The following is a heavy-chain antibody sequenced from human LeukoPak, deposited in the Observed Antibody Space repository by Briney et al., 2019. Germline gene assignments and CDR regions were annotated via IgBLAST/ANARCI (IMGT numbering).Heavy chain of an antibody. CDR1: GFIFNSAW. V-gene: IGHV3-15*01. CDR3: THERTPDGLWY. Sequence: GGSLRLSCAASGFIFNSAWMSWVRQAQGKGLEWVGRIKSKTEGETTDYAAPVKGRFSLSRDDSKNTLYLQMHSLKTEDTAVYFCTHERTPDGLWYWGQGTLANGSS. J-gene: IGHJ4*02. CDR2: IKSKTEGETT. D-gene: IGHD2-21*01.